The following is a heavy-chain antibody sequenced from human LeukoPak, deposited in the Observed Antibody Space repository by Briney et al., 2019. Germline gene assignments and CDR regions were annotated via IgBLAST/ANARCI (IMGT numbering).Heavy chain of an antibody. CDR2: IYYSGRT. J-gene: IGHJ4*02. Sequence: SETLSLTCAVYGGSFSGYYWSWIRQPPGKGLEWIGYIYYSGRTNYNPSLKSRVTISLDTSKKQLSLKLSSMTAADTAVYYCARMWNSNFDYWGQGTLVTVSS. V-gene: IGHV4-59*01. D-gene: IGHD1/OR15-1a*01. CDR1: GGSFSGYY. CDR3: ARMWNSNFDY.